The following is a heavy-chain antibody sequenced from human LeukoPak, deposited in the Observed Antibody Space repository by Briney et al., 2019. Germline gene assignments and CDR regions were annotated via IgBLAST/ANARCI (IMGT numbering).Heavy chain of an antibody. J-gene: IGHJ4*02. Sequence: PSETLSLTCGVSGDSISSDGHSWSWIRQPPGKGLEWVGYIYHSGAAYHNPSLKSRLDLSVATSNNPFTLRLRSVTAADTAVYYCVRGVGGEYFYFDRWGQGALVTVSA. CDR2: IYHSGAA. V-gene: IGHV4-30-4*07. CDR1: GDSISSDGHS. CDR3: VRGVGGEYFYFDR. D-gene: IGHD1-26*01.